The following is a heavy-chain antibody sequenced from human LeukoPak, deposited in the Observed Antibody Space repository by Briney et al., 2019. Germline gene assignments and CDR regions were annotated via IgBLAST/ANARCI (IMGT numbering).Heavy chain of an antibody. CDR1: GFTVSSNY. V-gene: IGHV3-53*01. J-gene: IGHJ4*02. CDR3: ARDSSMLRGPLVIYYFDF. CDR2: IYSGGST. D-gene: IGHD3-10*01. Sequence: TGGSLRLSCAASGFTVSSNYMSWVRQAPGKGLEWVSVIYSGGSTYYADSVKGRFTIPRDNSKNTLYLQMNSLRAEDTAVYYCARDSSMLRGPLVIYYFDFWGQGTLVTVSS.